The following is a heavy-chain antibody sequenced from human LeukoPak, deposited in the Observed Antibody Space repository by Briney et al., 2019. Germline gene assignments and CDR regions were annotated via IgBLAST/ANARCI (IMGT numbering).Heavy chain of an antibody. CDR3: ARGRSITLLRGVAMSDGFDI. V-gene: IGHV3-21*01. CDR1: GFTFSSYW. CDR2: IDTTTSYI. Sequence: GGSLRLSCVASGFTFSSYWMHWVRQAPGKGLEWVSFIDTTTSYIYYGDSVKGRFTISRDNAKNSLYLQMNGLRAEDTAVYYCARGRSITLLRGVAMSDGFDIWGQGAMVTVSS. D-gene: IGHD3-10*01. J-gene: IGHJ3*02.